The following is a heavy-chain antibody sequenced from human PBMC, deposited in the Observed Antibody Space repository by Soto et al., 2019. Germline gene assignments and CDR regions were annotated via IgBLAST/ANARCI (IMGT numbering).Heavy chain of an antibody. V-gene: IGHV1-69*13. Sequence: GASVKVSCKASGGTFSSYAISWVRQAPGQGLEWMGGIIPIFGTANYAQKFQGRVTITADESTSTAYMELSSLRSEDTAVYYCARHLRFLEWLLLTYYYYGMDVWGQGTTVTVSS. CDR2: IIPIFGTA. D-gene: IGHD3-3*01. J-gene: IGHJ6*02. CDR3: ARHLRFLEWLLLTYYYYGMDV. CDR1: GGTFSSYA.